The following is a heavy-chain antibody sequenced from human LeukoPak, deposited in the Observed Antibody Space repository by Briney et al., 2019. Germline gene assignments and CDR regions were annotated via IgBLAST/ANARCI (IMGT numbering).Heavy chain of an antibody. D-gene: IGHD3-22*01. CDR2: ISYDVGKK. V-gene: IGHV3-30*18. Sequence: GGSLRLSCAASGFTFSSYGMHWVRQAPGKGLEWVAVISYDVGKKYYANSVKGRFTISRDNSKNTLYLQMNSLRAEDTAVYYCAKDDYYDTSGYRDWGQGTLVTVSS. CDR3: AKDDYYDTSGYRD. J-gene: IGHJ4*02. CDR1: GFTFSSYG.